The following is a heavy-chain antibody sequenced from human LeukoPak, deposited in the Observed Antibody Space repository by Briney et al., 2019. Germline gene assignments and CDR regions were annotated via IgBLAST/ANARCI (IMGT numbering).Heavy chain of an antibody. CDR3: ARGWATYYYGSGSYRHNAFDI. CDR1: GGTFSSYA. J-gene: IGHJ3*02. Sequence: SVKVSCKASGGTFSSYAISWVRQAPGQGLEWMGRIIPILGTANYAQKFQGRVTITADESTSTAYMELSSLRSEDTAVYYCARGWATYYYGSGSYRHNAFDIWGQGTMVTVSS. D-gene: IGHD3-10*01. V-gene: IGHV1-69*11. CDR2: IIPILGTA.